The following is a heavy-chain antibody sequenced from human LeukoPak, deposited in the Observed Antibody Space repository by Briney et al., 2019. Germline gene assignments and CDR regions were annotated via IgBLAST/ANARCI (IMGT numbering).Heavy chain of an antibody. CDR1: GFTFSKDW. Sequence: KPGGSLRLSCAGSGFTFSKDWMGWVRQAPGKGLEWVGRIKNKIDGGTTDDAAPVKGRFTISRDDSKNTLYLQMNSLKTEDTAVYYCTTYNDRDAFDIWGQGTMVTVSP. V-gene: IGHV3-15*01. CDR2: IKNKIDGGTT. J-gene: IGHJ3*02. D-gene: IGHD1-14*01. CDR3: TTYNDRDAFDI.